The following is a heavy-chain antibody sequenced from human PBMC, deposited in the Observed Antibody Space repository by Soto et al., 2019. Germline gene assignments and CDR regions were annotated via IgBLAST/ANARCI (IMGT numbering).Heavy chain of an antibody. V-gene: IGHV4-39*02. Sequence: QLQLQESGPGLVKPSETLSLTCTVSGGSISSSTYHWAWIRQPPGKGLEWIASIYYTGTTYYSPSLQSRVTISVDTSKNHFSLKLSSVTAADTAVYYCSRERESASEHWGQGTLVTVSS. CDR2: IYYTGTT. CDR3: SRERESASEH. J-gene: IGHJ4*02. CDR1: GGSISSSTYH.